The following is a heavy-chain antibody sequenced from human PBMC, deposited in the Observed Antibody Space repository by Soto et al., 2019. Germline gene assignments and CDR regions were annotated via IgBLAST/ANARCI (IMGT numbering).Heavy chain of an antibody. V-gene: IGHV1-18*01. Sequence: ASVKVSCKASGYTFTSYGISWVRQAPGQGLEWMGWISAYNGNTNYAQKLQGRVTMTTDTSTSTAYMELRSLRSDDTAVYYCARDGPYDFWSGYYIGYYYYGMDVWGQGTTVTAP. CDR2: ISAYNGNT. CDR3: ARDGPYDFWSGYYIGYYYYGMDV. J-gene: IGHJ6*02. CDR1: GYTFTSYG. D-gene: IGHD3-3*01.